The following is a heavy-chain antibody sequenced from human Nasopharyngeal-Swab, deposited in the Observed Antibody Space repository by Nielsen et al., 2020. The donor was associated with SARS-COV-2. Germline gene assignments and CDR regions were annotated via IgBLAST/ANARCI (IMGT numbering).Heavy chain of an antibody. CDR3: ARAGITMIVVVDAFDI. D-gene: IGHD3-22*01. Sequence: WIRQPPGKGLEWIGYIYYSGSTNYNPSLKSRVTISVDTSKNQFSLKLSSVTAADTAVYYCARAGITMIVVVDAFDIWGQGTMVTVSS. CDR2: IYYSGST. V-gene: IGHV4-59*01. J-gene: IGHJ3*02.